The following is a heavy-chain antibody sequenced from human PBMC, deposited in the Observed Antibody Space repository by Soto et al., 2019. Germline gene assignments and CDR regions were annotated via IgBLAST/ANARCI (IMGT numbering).Heavy chain of an antibody. CDR1: GYPVTAYY. Sequence: QLHLVQSGAVVKKPGASVTVSCSASGYPVTAYYMHWVRQAPGRGLEWMGGINPATGAAKYTQTFPGRVPMTRDKFTWTVFMELGGLTSEGTAVFFCVRGGGVGVAGSAAFDMWGQGTLVTVSS. V-gene: IGHV1-2*02. CDR2: INPATGAA. CDR3: VRGGGVGVAGSAAFDM. D-gene: IGHD3-3*01. J-gene: IGHJ3*02.